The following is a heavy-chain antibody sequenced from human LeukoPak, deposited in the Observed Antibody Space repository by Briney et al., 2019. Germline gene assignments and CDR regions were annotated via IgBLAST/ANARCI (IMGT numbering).Heavy chain of an antibody. CDR1: GFTFRSYW. J-gene: IGHJ4*02. Sequence: PGGSLRLSCAASGFTFRSYWMHWVRQVPGKGLVWVSRINGDGTSTSYADSVKGRFTISRDNGKTELYLQMNSLGAEDTAVYYCAKDRGGNSGCLDYWGQGTLVTVSS. D-gene: IGHD4-23*01. CDR2: INGDGTST. V-gene: IGHV3-74*01. CDR3: AKDRGGNSGCLDY.